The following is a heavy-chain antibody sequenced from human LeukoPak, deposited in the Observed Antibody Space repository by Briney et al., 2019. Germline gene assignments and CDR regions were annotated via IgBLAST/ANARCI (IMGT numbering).Heavy chain of an antibody. CDR1: GYTFTNYG. Sequence: GASVKVSCKASGYTFTNYGISWVRQAPGQGLEWMGWISSYYGNTINAQRLQGRVTMTTDTSTSTAYMELRSLRSHDTAVYYCAQFQWELRGFDYWGQGTLVTVSS. V-gene: IGHV1-18*01. CDR3: AQFQWELRGFDY. CDR2: ISSYYGNT. D-gene: IGHD1-26*01. J-gene: IGHJ4*02.